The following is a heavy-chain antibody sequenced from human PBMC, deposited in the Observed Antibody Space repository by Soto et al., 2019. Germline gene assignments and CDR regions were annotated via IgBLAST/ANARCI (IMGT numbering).Heavy chain of an antibody. CDR1: GGSISSGGYY. D-gene: IGHD2-15*01. V-gene: IGHV4-61*08. Sequence: PSETLSLTCTVSGGSISSGGYYWSWISQTPGKGLEWIGEINHSGSTNYKPSLKLRVTISVDTSKNQFSLKLSAVTAADTAVYYCARGVVVVAATSIASYFTQINFDYWSQGTLVTVSS. CDR3: ARGVVVVAATSIASYFTQINFDY. J-gene: IGHJ4*02. CDR2: INHSGST.